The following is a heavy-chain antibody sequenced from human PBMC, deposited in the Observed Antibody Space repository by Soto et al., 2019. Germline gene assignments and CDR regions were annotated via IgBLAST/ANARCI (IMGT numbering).Heavy chain of an antibody. V-gene: IGHV1-8*01. D-gene: IGHD6-6*01. CDR2: MKPNSGDT. J-gene: IGHJ4*02. CDR3: VALAR. CDR1: GYTFTSFD. Sequence: QVQLVQSGAEVREPGASVKVSCKACGYTFTSFDINWVRQASGQGLEWMGWMKPNSGDTGYGQKFQGRVALTRDTSTSTAYMELSGLKSEDTAVYYCVALARWGQGTLVTVSS.